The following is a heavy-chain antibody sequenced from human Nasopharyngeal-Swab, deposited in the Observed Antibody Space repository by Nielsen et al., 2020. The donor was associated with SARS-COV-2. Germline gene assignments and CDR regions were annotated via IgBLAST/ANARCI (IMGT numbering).Heavy chain of an antibody. D-gene: IGHD5-18*01. V-gene: IGHV4-31*02. J-gene: IGHJ3*02. CDR2: IYYSGST. Sequence: IRQPPGKGLEWIGYIYYSGSTYYNPSLKSRVTISVDTSKNQFSLKLSSVTAADTAVYYCARGRVQLWFDPILFDAFDIWGQGTMVTVSS. CDR3: ARGRVQLWFDPILFDAFDI.